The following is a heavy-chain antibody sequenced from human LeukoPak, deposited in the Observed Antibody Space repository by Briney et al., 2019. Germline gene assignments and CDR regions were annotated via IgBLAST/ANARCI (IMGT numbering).Heavy chain of an antibody. V-gene: IGHV1-69*06. CDR2: IIPIFGTA. CDR1: GYTFTGYY. Sequence: SVKVSCKASGYTFTGYYMHWVRQAPGQGLEWMGGIIPIFGTANYAQKFQGRVTITADKSTSTAYMELSSLRSEDTAVYYCARDSGQLPPQVYYYYYMDVWGKGTTVTVSS. D-gene: IGHD2-2*01. J-gene: IGHJ6*03. CDR3: ARDSGQLPPQVYYYYYMDV.